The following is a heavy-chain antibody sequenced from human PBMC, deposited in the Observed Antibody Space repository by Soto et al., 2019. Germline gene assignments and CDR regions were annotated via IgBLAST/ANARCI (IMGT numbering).Heavy chain of an antibody. CDR1: GFTFSSYA. CDR2: ISYDGRNK. Sequence: QVQLVESGGGVVQPGRSLRLSCAASGFTFSSYAMHWVRQAPGKGLEWVAVISYDGRNKYYADSVKGRFTISRDNSKNKVYLQMNSLRAEDTAVYYCAQYCSRTSCYAAYWGQGTLVTVSS. D-gene: IGHD2-2*01. CDR3: AQYCSRTSCYAAY. J-gene: IGHJ4*02. V-gene: IGHV3-30*04.